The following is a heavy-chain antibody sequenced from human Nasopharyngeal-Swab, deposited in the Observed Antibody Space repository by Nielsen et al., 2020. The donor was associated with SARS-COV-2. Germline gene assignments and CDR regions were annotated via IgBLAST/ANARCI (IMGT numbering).Heavy chain of an antibody. CDR2: ISYDGGFK. CDR3: ARTDSGNYAAYFDY. CDR1: GFTGSSYA. D-gene: IGHD1-26*01. J-gene: IGHJ4*02. Sequence: GESLKISCVASGFTGSSYAMHWVRQAPGKGLEWVAVISYDGGFKYCADSVKGRFTISRDNSKNTLYLQMDSLRPEDTAVHYCARTDSGNYAAYFDYWGQGTQVTVSS. V-gene: IGHV3-30-3*01.